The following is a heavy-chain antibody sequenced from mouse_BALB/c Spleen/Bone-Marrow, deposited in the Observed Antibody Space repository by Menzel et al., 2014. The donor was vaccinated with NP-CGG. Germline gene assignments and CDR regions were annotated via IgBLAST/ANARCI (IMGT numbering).Heavy chain of an antibody. J-gene: IGHJ3*01. CDR2: IDPANGNT. D-gene: IGHD1-1*01. CDR3: ALYYYGSSGFAY. Sequence: VQLQQSGAELVKPGASVKLSCTAYGFNIKDTYMHWVKQRPEQGLEWIGRIDPANGNTKYDPKFQGKATITADTSSNTAYLQLSSLTSEDTAVYYCALYYYGSSGFAYWGQGTLVTVSA. V-gene: IGHV14-3*02. CDR1: GFNIKDTY.